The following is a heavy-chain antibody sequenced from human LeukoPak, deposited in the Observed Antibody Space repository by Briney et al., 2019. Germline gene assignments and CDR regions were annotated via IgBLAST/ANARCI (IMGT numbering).Heavy chain of an antibody. CDR1: GFTFSSYA. D-gene: IGHD6-13*01. J-gene: IGHJ4*02. V-gene: IGHV3-30-3*01. Sequence: PGGSLRLSCAASGFTFSSYAMHWVRQAPGKGLDWVTVISFDGNVKVYADSVKGRFTISRDNSKNTLYLQMNSLRAEDTAVYYCARESAYSSSWTLGVIDYWGQGTLVTVSS. CDR2: ISFDGNVK. CDR3: ARESAYSSSWTLGVIDY.